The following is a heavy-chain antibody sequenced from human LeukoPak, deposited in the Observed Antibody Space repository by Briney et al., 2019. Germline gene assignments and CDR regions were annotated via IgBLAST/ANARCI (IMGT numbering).Heavy chain of an antibody. CDR3: ARVSSSGYYKVWFDP. Sequence: PSETLSLTCTVSGGSISSYYWSWIRQPPGKGLEWIGYIYYSGSTNYNPSLKSRVTISVDTSKNQFSLKLSSVTAADTAVYYCARVSSSGYYKVWFDPWGQGTLVTVSS. V-gene: IGHV4-59*01. D-gene: IGHD3-22*01. CDR2: IYYSGST. CDR1: GGSISSYY. J-gene: IGHJ5*02.